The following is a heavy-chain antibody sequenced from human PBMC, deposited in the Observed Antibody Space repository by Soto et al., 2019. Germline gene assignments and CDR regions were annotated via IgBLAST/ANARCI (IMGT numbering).Heavy chain of an antibody. V-gene: IGHV1-3*01. D-gene: IGHD2-15*01. Sequence: VSVEVSSKDPGFSFTSNAMHWVRQAPGQRLEWMGWVNAGNSNTKYSQKFQGRDTITRDTSASTAYMELSSLRSEDTAVYYCARDILFDSWGQGALVTVS. J-gene: IGHJ4*02. CDR1: GFSFTSNA. CDR3: ARDILFDS. CDR2: VNAGNSNT.